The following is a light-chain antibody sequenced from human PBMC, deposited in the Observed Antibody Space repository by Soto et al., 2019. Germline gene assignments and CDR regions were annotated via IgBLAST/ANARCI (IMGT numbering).Light chain of an antibody. CDR1: QSVRSNY. V-gene: IGKV3-20*01. CDR3: QQYGSSPYT. J-gene: IGKJ2*01. Sequence: EIVLTQSPGTLSLSPGERATLSCRASQSVRSNYLAWYQQKPGQAPRLLIYEASSRATGIPDRFSGTGSGTDFTLTLSRLEPEDFAVYYCQQYGSSPYTFGQGTKLEIK. CDR2: EAS.